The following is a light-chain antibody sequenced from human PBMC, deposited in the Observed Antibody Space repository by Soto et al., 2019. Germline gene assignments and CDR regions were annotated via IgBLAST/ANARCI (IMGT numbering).Light chain of an antibody. V-gene: IGLV2-14*01. CDR2: EVS. CDR1: SSDVGGYNY. Sequence: QSALTQPASVSVSPGQSITISCTGTSSDVGGYNYVSWYQQHPGKAPKLMIYEVSNRPSGVSDRFSGSKSGNTASLTISGLRAEDEADYYCGSYTSSRIYVFGAGTKVTVL. CDR3: GSYTSSRIYV. J-gene: IGLJ1*01.